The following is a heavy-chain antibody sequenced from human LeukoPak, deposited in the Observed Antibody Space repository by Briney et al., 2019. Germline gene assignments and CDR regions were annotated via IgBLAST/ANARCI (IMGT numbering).Heavy chain of an antibody. Sequence: PSETLSLTCAVYGGSFSGYYWSWIRQPPGKGLEWIGEINHSGSTNYNPSLKSRGTISVDTSKNQFSLKLSSVTAADTAVYYCARDRRLIYYDLWSGYYTGWGQGTLVTVSS. D-gene: IGHD3-3*01. CDR2: INHSGST. CDR3: ARDRRLIYYDLWSGYYTG. V-gene: IGHV4-34*01. CDR1: GGSFSGYY. J-gene: IGHJ4*02.